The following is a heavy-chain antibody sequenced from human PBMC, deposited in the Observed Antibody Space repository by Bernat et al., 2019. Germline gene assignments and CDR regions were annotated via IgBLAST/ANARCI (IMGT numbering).Heavy chain of an antibody. CDR3: ARDLQGWTRDY. CDR1: GFTFSSYS. CDR2: ISYDGSNK. J-gene: IGHJ4*02. V-gene: IGHV3-30-3*01. Sequence: QVQLVESGGGVVQPGRSLRLSCAASGFTFSSYSMHWVRQAPGKGLEWVAVISYDGSNKYYADSVKGRFTISRDNAKNSLFLQMNSLRAEDTAVYYCARDLQGWTRDYWGQGTLVTVSS. D-gene: IGHD6-19*01.